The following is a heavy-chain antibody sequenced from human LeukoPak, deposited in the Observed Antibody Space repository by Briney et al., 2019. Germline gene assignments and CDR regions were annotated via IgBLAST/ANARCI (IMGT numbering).Heavy chain of an antibody. V-gene: IGHV4-4*02. CDR1: GGSISNNNW. Sequence: SETLSLTCTVSGGSISNNNWWSWVRQPPEKGLEWIGEIYHTGSTNYNPSLKSRVTISVDTSKNQFSLKLSSVTAADTAVYYCARGGRGYSYGKIVYYYYYMDVWGKGTTVTVSS. J-gene: IGHJ6*03. CDR3: ARGGRGYSYGKIVYYYYYMDV. CDR2: IYHTGST. D-gene: IGHD5-18*01.